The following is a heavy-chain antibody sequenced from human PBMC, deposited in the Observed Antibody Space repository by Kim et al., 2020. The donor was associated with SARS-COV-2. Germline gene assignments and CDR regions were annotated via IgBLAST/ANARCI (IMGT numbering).Heavy chain of an antibody. D-gene: IGHD5-12*01. CDR3: ARNYDGKAGVTLDY. CDR1: GYTFTSYA. J-gene: IGHJ4*02. V-gene: IGHV7-4-1*02. CDR2: LNTNTGNP. Sequence: ASVKVSCKASGYTFTSYAMNWVRQAPGQGLEWMGWLNTNTGNPTYAQGFTGRFLFSLDTSVSTAYLQISSLKAEDTAVYYCARNYDGKAGVTLDYWGQGTLVTVSS.